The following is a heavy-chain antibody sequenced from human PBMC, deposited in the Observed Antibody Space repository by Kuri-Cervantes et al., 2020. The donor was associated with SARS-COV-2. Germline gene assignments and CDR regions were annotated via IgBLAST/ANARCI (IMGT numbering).Heavy chain of an antibody. D-gene: IGHD2-21*01. CDR3: ARVGGDEPTFDY. Sequence: SVKVSCKASGGTFSSYAVSWVRQAPGQGLEWMGGIIPILGTPNYAQKSQGRVTITADESTSTAYMELSSLRSEDTAVYYCARVGGDEPTFDYWGQGTLVTVSS. CDR2: IIPILGTP. CDR1: GGTFSSYA. V-gene: IGHV1-69*13. J-gene: IGHJ4*02.